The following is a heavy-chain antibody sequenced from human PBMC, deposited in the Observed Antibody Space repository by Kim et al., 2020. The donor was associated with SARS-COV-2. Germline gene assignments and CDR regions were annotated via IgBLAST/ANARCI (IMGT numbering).Heavy chain of an antibody. V-gene: IGHV1-69*13. Sequence: SVKVSCKASGGTFSSYAISWVRQAPGQGLEWMGGIIPIFGTANYAQKFQGRVTITADESTSTAYMELSSLRSEDTAVYYCASRDSSSYLLWYWGQGTLVTVSS. D-gene: IGHD3-22*01. CDR2: IIPIFGTA. J-gene: IGHJ4*02. CDR1: GGTFSSYA. CDR3: ASRDSSSYLLWY.